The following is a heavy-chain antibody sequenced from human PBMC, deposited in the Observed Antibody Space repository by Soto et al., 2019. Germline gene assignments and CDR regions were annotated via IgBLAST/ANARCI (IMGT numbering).Heavy chain of an antibody. CDR3: ARARRWIQLWPNWFSRCYGMDV. D-gene: IGHD5-18*01. Sequence: QVQLQESGPGLVKPSGTLSLTCAVSGGSISSSNWWSWVRQPPGKGLEWIGEIYHSGSTNYNPSLKSRVTISVDKSKNQFSLKLSSVTAADTAVYYCARARRWIQLWPNWFSRCYGMDVWGQGTTVTVSS. CDR1: GGSISSSNW. CDR2: IYHSGST. J-gene: IGHJ6*02. V-gene: IGHV4-4*02.